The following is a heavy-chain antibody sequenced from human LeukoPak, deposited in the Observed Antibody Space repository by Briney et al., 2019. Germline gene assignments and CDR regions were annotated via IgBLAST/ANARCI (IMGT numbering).Heavy chain of an antibody. D-gene: IGHD3-22*01. Sequence: PGGSLRLSCAASGFTVSSHYMSWVRQAPGKGLECVSLIYNGDDTYYADSVKGRFTISRDNSKNTLYLQMTGLRVEDTAVYYCARDSRGPDYWGQGALVTVSS. CDR2: IYNGDDT. CDR1: GFTVSSHY. CDR3: ARDSRGPDY. V-gene: IGHV3-53*01. J-gene: IGHJ4*02.